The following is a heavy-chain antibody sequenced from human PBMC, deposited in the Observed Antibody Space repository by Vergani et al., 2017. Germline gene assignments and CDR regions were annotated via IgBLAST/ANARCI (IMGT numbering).Heavy chain of an antibody. CDR3: AGDTHSWQRADR. CDR1: GQSISSGYY. Sequence: QGQLQESGPGLVKPSETLSLPCAVSGQSISSGYYWGWIRQPPRKGLEWIGSIYYSGTIYYNPSLKSRVTISVDTSKNQFSLRLNSVTAADTAVYYCAGDTHSWQRADRWGQGLLVSVSS. V-gene: IGHV4-38-2*01. CDR2: IYYSGTI. J-gene: IGHJ5*02. D-gene: IGHD6-13*01.